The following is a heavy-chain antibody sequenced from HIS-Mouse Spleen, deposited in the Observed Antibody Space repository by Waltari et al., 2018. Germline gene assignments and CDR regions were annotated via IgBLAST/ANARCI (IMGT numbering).Heavy chain of an antibody. CDR1: GFTFSSYW. V-gene: IGHV3-7*01. Sequence: EVQLVESGGGLVQPGGSLRLSCAASGFTFSSYWVSWVRQAPGKGLEWVANIKQDGSEKYYVDSVKGRFTISRDNAKNSLYLQMNSLRAEDTAVYYCARGKEHDYWGQGTLVTVSS. D-gene: IGHD1-1*01. J-gene: IGHJ4*02. CDR2: IKQDGSEK. CDR3: ARGKEHDY.